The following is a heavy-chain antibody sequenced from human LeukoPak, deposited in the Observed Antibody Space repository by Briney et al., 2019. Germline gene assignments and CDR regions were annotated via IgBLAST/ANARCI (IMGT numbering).Heavy chain of an antibody. J-gene: IGHJ4*02. CDR1: GFTFSNSD. CDR3: AREGYDFWSGYLWTDY. CDR2: IKQDGSEK. Sequence: TGGSLRLSCTASGFTFSNSDMSWVRQAPGKGLEWVANIKQDGSEKYYVDSVKGRFTISRDNAKNSLYLQMNSLRAEDTAVYYCAREGYDFWSGYLWTDYWGQGTLVTVSS. V-gene: IGHV3-7*01. D-gene: IGHD3-3*01.